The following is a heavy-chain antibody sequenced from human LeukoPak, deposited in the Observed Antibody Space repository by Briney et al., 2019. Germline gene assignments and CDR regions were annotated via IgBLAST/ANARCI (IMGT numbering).Heavy chain of an antibody. CDR2: ISSSSSTI. CDR1: GFTFSSYS. Sequence: PGGSLRLSCAASGFTFSSYSMNWVRQAPGKGPEWVSYISSSSSTIYYADSVKGRFTISRDNAKNSLYLQMNSLRAEDTAVYYCARELRMGGCVWSKGTTVTVSS. J-gene: IGHJ6*04. V-gene: IGHV3-48*01. CDR3: ARELRMGGCV. D-gene: IGHD1-26*01.